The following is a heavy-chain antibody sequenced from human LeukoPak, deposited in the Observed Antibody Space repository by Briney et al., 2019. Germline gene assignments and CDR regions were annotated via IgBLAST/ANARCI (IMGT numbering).Heavy chain of an antibody. CDR3: AKIIAAAGLDY. CDR1: GLTFSSYA. CDR2: ISGTTGST. J-gene: IGHJ4*02. D-gene: IGHD6-13*01. V-gene: IGHV3-23*01. Sequence: GASLRLSCAASGLTFSSYAMSWVRQAPGKGLEWVSSISGTTGSTYYAGPVKGRFTISRDNSKNTLYLQMNSLRADDTAVYYCAKIIAAAGLDYWGQGTLLTVSS.